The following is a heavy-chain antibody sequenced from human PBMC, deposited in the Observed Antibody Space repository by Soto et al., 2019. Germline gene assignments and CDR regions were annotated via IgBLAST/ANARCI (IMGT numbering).Heavy chain of an antibody. CDR1: GFTFSNYA. CDR3: AKAYIVSASEQPDYFDC. CDR2: SSGSGGRS. D-gene: IGHD3-16*02. V-gene: IGHV3-23*01. J-gene: IGHJ4*01. Sequence: EVQLLDYGGGLVQPGGSLRLSCAASGFTFSNYAMTWVRQGPGKGLEWVSGSSGSGGRSYYADSLKGRFTISRDTTKSTLYLQVNSLGAEYPAVYYWAKAYIVSASEQPDYFDCCGAGALGTVSS.